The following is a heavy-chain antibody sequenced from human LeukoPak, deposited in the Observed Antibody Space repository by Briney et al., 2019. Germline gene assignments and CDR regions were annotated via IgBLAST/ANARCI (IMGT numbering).Heavy chain of an antibody. D-gene: IGHD3-10*01. CDR2: IKYDGSET. CDR1: GFTFSNTW. Sequence: GSLRLSCVVSGFTFSNTWMSWVRQAPGKGLAWVANIKYDGSETHYVDSVKGRFAISRDNAKNSLYLQMNSLRAEDTAVYYCARVSWYGSGNSINFDCWGQEALVSVSS. CDR3: ARVSWYGSGNSINFDC. J-gene: IGHJ4*02. V-gene: IGHV3-7*03.